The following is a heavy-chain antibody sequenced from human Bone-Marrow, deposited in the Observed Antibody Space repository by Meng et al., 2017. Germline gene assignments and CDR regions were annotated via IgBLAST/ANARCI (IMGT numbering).Heavy chain of an antibody. V-gene: IGHV3-33*06. CDR1: GFIFRSYG. J-gene: IGHJ4*02. CDR3: ANLGGFGELFRPFDY. CDR2: IWFDGSNK. D-gene: IGHD3-10*01. Sequence: GGSLRLSCTASGFIFRSYGMHWVRQAPGKGLEWVAIIWFDGSNKYYADSVKGRFTISRDNSKNTLYLQMNSLRAEDTAVYYCANLGGFGELFRPFDYWGQGTLVTVSS.